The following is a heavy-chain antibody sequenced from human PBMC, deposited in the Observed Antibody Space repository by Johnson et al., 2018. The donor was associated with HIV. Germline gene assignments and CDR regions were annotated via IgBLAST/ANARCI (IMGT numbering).Heavy chain of an antibody. V-gene: IGHV3-30*02. CDR3: PVDTEAFDI. CDR1: GFTFDDYG. CDR2: IRYDGSNK. D-gene: IGHD1-14*01. Sequence: QVQLVESGGGVVRPGGSLRLSCAASGFTFDDYGMSWVRQAPGKGLEWVAFIRYDGSNKYYADSVKGRFTISRDNSKNTLYLQMNSLRAEDTAVYYCPVDTEAFDIWGQGTMVTVSS. J-gene: IGHJ3*02.